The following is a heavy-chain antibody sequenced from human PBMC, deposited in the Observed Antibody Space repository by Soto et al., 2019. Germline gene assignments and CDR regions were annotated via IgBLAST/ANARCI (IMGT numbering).Heavy chain of an antibody. CDR2: IYHSGST. CDR3: AGQYYDILTGYFPFDY. Sequence: PSATRSITCAVSGGSISSSNWWSWVRHPPWKGLEWIGYIYHSGSTNYNPSLKSRVTISVDTSKNQFSLKLSSVTAADTAVYYCAGQYYDILTGYFPFDYWGQGTLVTVSS. D-gene: IGHD3-9*01. CDR1: GGSISSSNW. V-gene: IGHV4-4*02. J-gene: IGHJ4*02.